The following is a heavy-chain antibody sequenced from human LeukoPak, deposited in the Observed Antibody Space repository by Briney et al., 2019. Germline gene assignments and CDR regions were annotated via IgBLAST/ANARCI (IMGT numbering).Heavy chain of an antibody. CDR3: ARESYDSSGWEAFVI. V-gene: IGHV3-53*01. CDR2: IYSGGST. J-gene: IGHJ3*02. Sequence: GGSLRLSCAASGFTVSSNYMSWVRQAPGKGLEWVSVIYSGGSTYYADSVKGRFTISRDNSKNTLYLQMNSLRAEDTAVYYCARESYDSSGWEAFVIWGQGTMVTVPS. CDR1: GFTVSSNY. D-gene: IGHD3-22*01.